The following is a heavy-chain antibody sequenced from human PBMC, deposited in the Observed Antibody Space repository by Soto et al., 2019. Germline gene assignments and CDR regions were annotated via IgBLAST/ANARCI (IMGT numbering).Heavy chain of an antibody. J-gene: IGHJ2*01. V-gene: IGHV4-34*01. CDR3: ARESHDILTGPPWVWYFDL. D-gene: IGHD3-9*01. CDR1: GGSFSGYY. CDR2: INDRGSI. Sequence: QVQLQQWGAGPLRPLETLSLTCGVSGGSFSGYYWAWIRQSPGKGLEWIAEINDRGSINYNPSLKSRVSISVATSKNHYSLNLRSVTAADTAVYYCARESHDILTGPPWVWYFDLWGRGTLVTVSS.